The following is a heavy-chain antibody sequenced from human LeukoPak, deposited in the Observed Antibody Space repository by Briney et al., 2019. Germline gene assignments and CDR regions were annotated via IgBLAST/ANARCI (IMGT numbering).Heavy chain of an antibody. CDR3: ARELEMATISGGY. D-gene: IGHD5-24*01. CDR2: INPNSGGT. Sequence: ASVKVSCKASGYTFTGYYMHWVRQAPGQGLEWMGWINPNSGGTNYAQKFQGRVTMTRDTSISTAYMELSRLRSDDTAVYYCARELEMATISGGYWGQGTLVTVSS. J-gene: IGHJ4*02. V-gene: IGHV1-2*02. CDR1: GYTFTGYY.